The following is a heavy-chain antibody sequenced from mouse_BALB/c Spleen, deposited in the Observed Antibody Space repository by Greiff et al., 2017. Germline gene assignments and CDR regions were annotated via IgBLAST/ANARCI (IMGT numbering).Heavy chain of an antibody. D-gene: IGHD2-4*01. CDR1: GYTFTSYW. J-gene: IGHJ3*01. Sequence: QVQLQQPGAELVKPGASVKLSCKASGYTFTSYWMHWVKQRPGQGLEWIGEINPSNGRTNYNEKFKSKATLTVDKSSSTAYMQLSSLTSEDSAVYYCARGGDDYAFAYWGQGTLVTVSA. V-gene: IGHV1S81*02. CDR2: INPSNGRT. CDR3: ARGGDDYAFAY.